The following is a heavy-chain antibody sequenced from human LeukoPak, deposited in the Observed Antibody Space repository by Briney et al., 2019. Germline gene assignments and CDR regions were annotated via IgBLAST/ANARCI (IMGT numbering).Heavy chain of an antibody. Sequence: GGSLRLSCAVSGFIFSDYGFHWVRQAPCKGLEWVAVTRFGGSIKQYADSVKGRFTISRDDSKNTLYLQMNFLKSEDTAVYYCARWGGTRQYYFDYWGQGTLVTVSS. D-gene: IGHD1-1*01. CDR1: GFIFSDYG. CDR2: TRFGGSIK. J-gene: IGHJ4*02. V-gene: IGHV3-33*01. CDR3: ARWGGTRQYYFDY.